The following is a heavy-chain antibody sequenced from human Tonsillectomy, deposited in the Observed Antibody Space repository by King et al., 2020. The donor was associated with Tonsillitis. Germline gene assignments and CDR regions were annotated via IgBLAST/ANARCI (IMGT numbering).Heavy chain of an antibody. CDR1: GFTFSSYW. Sequence: VQLVESGGALVQPGGSLRLSCAASGFTFSSYWMNWVRQVPGKGLEWVSRIDGNGRSTNYADFVKGRFTISRDNAQNRLYLQMNSLRAEDTAVYYCARPQYLADGIFNIWGQGTMVTVSS. CDR2: IDGNGRST. V-gene: IGHV3-74*01. CDR3: ARPQYLADGIFNI. D-gene: IGHD1-14*01. J-gene: IGHJ3*02.